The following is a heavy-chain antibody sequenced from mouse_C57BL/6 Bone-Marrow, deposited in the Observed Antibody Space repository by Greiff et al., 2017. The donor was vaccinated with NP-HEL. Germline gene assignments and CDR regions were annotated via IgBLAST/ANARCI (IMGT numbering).Heavy chain of an antibody. CDR1: GFTFSSYT. V-gene: IGHV5-9*01. Sequence: EVQLVESGGGLVKPGGSLKLSCAASGFTFSSYTMSWVRQTPEKRLEWVATISGGGGNTYYPDSVKGRFTISRDNAKNTLYLQMSSLRSEDTALYYCARRDMVYGNYADYWGQGTTLTVSS. CDR2: ISGGGGNT. CDR3: ARRDMVYGNYADY. J-gene: IGHJ2*01. D-gene: IGHD2-1*01.